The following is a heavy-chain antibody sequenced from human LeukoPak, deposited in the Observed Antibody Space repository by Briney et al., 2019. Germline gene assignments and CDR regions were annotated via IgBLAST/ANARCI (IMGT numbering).Heavy chain of an antibody. CDR2: ISDSGGAT. Sequence: GGSLRLSCAVSGITLSNYGMSWVRQAPGKGLEWVAGISDSGGATNYADSVKGRFTISRDNPKNALYLQMNSLRAEDTAVYFCAKRGVVIRVILVGFHKQAYYFDSWGQGALVTVSS. CDR3: AKRGVVIRVILVGFHKQAYYFDS. V-gene: IGHV3-23*01. CDR1: GITLSNYG. D-gene: IGHD3-10*01. J-gene: IGHJ4*02.